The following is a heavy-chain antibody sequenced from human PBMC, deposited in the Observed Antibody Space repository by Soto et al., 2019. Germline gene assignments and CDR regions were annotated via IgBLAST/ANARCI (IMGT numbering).Heavy chain of an antibody. Sequence: SETLSLTCTVSGVSISNDVYYWTWIRQYPGKGLEWVGYVYYTGSTYYNPSLTCRVMMSVDTSKNQFSLKLSSVTAADTAVYYCARQEYGDYVFLDYWGQGTLVTVSS. CDR2: VYYTGST. CDR3: ARQEYGDYVFLDY. J-gene: IGHJ4*02. D-gene: IGHD4-17*01. V-gene: IGHV4-31*03. CDR1: GVSISNDVYY.